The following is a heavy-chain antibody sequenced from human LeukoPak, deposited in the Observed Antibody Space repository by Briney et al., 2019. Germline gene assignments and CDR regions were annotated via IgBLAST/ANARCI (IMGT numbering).Heavy chain of an antibody. CDR2: IYYSGST. V-gene: IGHV4-59*01. Sequence: SEALCVTCTDPGGSISSYYWSWIRQPPGKGLEWIGYIYYSGSTNYNPSLKSRVTISVDTSKNKFPPELSSVTAADTAVYYCARSVGLRANLFDYWGQGTLVTVSS. CDR1: GGSISSYY. J-gene: IGHJ4*02. CDR3: ARSVGLRANLFDY. D-gene: IGHD5-12*01.